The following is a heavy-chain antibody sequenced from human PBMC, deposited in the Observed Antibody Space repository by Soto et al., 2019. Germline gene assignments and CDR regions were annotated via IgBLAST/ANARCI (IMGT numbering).Heavy chain of an antibody. D-gene: IGHD5-18*01. Sequence: GGSLRLSCAASGFTFSSYSMNWVRQAPGKGLEWVSYISSSSTIYYADSVKGRFTISRDNAKNSLYLQMNSLRDEDTAVYYCARTAQLSFDYWGQGTLVTVSS. CDR1: GFTFSSYS. J-gene: IGHJ4*02. CDR2: ISSSSTI. CDR3: ARTAQLSFDY. V-gene: IGHV3-48*02.